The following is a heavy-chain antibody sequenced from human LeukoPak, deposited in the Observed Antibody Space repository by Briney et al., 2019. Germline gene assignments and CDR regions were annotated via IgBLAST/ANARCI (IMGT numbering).Heavy chain of an antibody. D-gene: IGHD3-22*01. Sequence: GGSLRLSCAASGFTFSSYSMNWVRQAPGKGLEWVSSISSTSSYIYYADSMKGRFTISRDNAKNSLYLQMNSLRAEDTAVYYCARQITMIVVVTLYNWFDPWGQGTLVTVSS. CDR2: ISSTSSYI. V-gene: IGHV3-21*01. CDR1: GFTFSSYS. J-gene: IGHJ5*02. CDR3: ARQITMIVVVTLYNWFDP.